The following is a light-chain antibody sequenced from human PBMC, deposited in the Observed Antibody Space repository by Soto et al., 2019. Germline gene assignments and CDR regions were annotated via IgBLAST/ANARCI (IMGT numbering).Light chain of an antibody. CDR1: QSVLYSSNNKNY. CDR3: QQYYRPWT. J-gene: IGKJ1*01. CDR2: WAS. Sequence: DIVMTQSPDSLAVSLGERATINCKSSQSVLYSSNNKNYLAWYQQKPGQPPKLLIYWASTRESGVPDRFSGSGLGTDFSLTISSLQTEDVAVYYGQQYYRPWTFGQGTKVEIK. V-gene: IGKV4-1*01.